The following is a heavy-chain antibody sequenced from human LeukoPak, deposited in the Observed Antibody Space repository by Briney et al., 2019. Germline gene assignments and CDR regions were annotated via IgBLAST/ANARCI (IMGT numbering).Heavy chain of an antibody. CDR2: ISGSGGSA. J-gene: IGHJ4*02. CDR1: GFTFSSYA. Sequence: GGSLRLSCAASGFTFSSYAMSWVRQAPGKGLEWVSAISGSGGSAYYADSVKGRFTISRDNSKNTMYLQMNSLRAEDTAVYYCAKRRSKGILTGSGYWGQGTLVTVSS. V-gene: IGHV3-23*01. D-gene: IGHD3-9*01. CDR3: AKRRSKGILTGSGY.